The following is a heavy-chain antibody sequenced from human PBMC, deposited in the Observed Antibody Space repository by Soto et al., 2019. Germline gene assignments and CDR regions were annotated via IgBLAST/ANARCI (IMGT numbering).Heavy chain of an antibody. CDR1: VGSISSYY. Sequence: SETLSLTCTVSVGSISSYYWSWIRQPPGKGLEWIGYIYYSGSTNYNPSLKSRVTISVDTSKNQFSLKLSSVTAADTAVYYCARGYEFFDYWGQGTLVTVSS. J-gene: IGHJ4*02. CDR2: IYYSGST. D-gene: IGHD1-1*01. V-gene: IGHV4-59*08. CDR3: ARGYEFFDY.